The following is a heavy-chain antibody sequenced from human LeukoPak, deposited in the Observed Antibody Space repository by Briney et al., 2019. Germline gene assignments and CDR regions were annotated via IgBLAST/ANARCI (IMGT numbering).Heavy chain of an antibody. V-gene: IGHV4-39*02. Sequence: SETLSLTCTVSGGSISSSSYYWGWIRQPPGKGLEWIGSIYYSGTIYYNPSLKSRVTIYVDTSKNQFSLKLSSVTAADTAMYYCAREFYYDSSGYSKYFQDWGQGTPATVSS. CDR2: IYYSGTI. D-gene: IGHD3-22*01. J-gene: IGHJ1*01. CDR3: AREFYYDSSGYSKYFQD. CDR1: GGSISSSSYY.